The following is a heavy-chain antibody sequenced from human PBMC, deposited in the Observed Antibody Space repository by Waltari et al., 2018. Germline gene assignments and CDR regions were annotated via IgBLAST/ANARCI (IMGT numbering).Heavy chain of an antibody. J-gene: IGHJ4*02. Sequence: QVQLGQAGAEVKKPGTSVKVSCKASGGRSSSYACSWVGQAHGQGLKWMGGIIPIFGTANYAQTFQGRVTITADESTSTAYMELSSLRSEDTAVYYCARGVWFGELRHLDYWGQGTLVTVSS. CDR2: IIPIFGTA. CDR3: ARGVWFGELRHLDY. CDR1: GGRSSSYA. V-gene: IGHV1-69*01. D-gene: IGHD3-10*01.